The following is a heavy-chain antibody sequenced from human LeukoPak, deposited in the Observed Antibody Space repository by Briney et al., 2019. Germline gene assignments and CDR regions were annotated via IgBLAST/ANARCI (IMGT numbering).Heavy chain of an antibody. CDR1: GFTFSSYG. CDR2: IRYDGSNK. Sequence: GGSLRLSCAASGFTFSSYGMHWVRQAPGKGLEWVAFIRYDGSNKYYADSVKGRFTISRDNSKNTLYLQMNSLRAEDTAVYYYAKEVEAYCGGDCYPGFDYWGQGTLVTVSS. D-gene: IGHD2-21*02. J-gene: IGHJ4*02. V-gene: IGHV3-30*02. CDR3: AKEVEAYCGGDCYPGFDY.